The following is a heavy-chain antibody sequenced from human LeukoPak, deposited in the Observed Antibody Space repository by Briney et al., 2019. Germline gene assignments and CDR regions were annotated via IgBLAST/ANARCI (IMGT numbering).Heavy chain of an antibody. CDR2: ISGSGGTT. D-gene: IGHD6-19*01. CDR3: AKDLGSGWSRNWFDP. J-gene: IGHJ5*02. Sequence: GGSLGLSCAASGFTFRNDAMSWVRQAPGKGLEWVSAISGSGGTTYYADSVKGRFTISRDNSKSTLYLQMNSLRAEDTAIYYCAKDLGSGWSRNWFDPWGQGTLVTVSS. V-gene: IGHV3-23*01. CDR1: GFTFRNDA.